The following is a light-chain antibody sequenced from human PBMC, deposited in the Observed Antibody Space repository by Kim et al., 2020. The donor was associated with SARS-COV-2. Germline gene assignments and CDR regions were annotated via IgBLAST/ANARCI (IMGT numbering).Light chain of an antibody. Sequence: LSPGERATLSCRASQSVSSSYLAWYQHKPGQAPRLLIYVASSRAGGIPDRFSGSGSGTDFTLTISRLEPEDFGVYYCQQYGKLPFTFGQGTKLEI. V-gene: IGKV3-20*01. CDR2: VAS. CDR3: QQYGKLPFT. J-gene: IGKJ2*01. CDR1: QSVSSSY.